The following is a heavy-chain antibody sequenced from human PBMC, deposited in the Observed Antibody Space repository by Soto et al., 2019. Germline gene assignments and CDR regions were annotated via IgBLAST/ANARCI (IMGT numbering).Heavy chain of an antibody. V-gene: IGHV1-3*05. J-gene: IGHJ4*02. CDR2: INAGNGNT. CDR3: ARSIVVVTALDY. D-gene: IGHD2-21*02. Sequence: QVQLVQSGAEEKKPGASVKVSCTASGYTFTSYAMHWVRQAPGQRLEWMGWINAGNGNTKYSQKFQGRVTITRDTSASTAYMELRSLRSEDTAVYYCARSIVVVTALDYWGQGTLVTVSS. CDR1: GYTFTSYA.